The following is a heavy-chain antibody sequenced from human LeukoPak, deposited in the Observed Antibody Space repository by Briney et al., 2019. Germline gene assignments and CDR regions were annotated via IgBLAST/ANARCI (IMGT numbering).Heavy chain of an antibody. V-gene: IGHV3-9*01. CDR3: AKASREQWLAPFDY. CDR2: ISWNSGSI. Sequence: PGGSLRLSCAASGFTFHHYAIHWVRQVPGKGLEWVSGISWNSGSIGYADSVKGRFTISRGNAKNSLYLQMNSLRAEDTALYYCAKASREQWLAPFDYWGQGTLVTVSS. J-gene: IGHJ4*02. CDR1: GFTFHHYA. D-gene: IGHD6-19*01.